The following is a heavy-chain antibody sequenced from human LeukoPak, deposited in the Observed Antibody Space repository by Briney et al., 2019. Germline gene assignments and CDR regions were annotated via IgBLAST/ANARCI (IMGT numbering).Heavy chain of an antibody. D-gene: IGHD3-10*01. CDR1: GFTFSSXA. J-gene: IGHJ4*02. CDR3: ARELATGFDY. V-gene: IGHV3-30-3*01. CDR2: ISYDGSNK. Sequence: LSCAASGFTFSSXAMHWVRQXPGXXXEWVAVISYDGSNKYYADSVKGRFTISRDNSKSTLYLQMNSLRAEDTAVYYCARELATGFDYWGQGTLVTVSS.